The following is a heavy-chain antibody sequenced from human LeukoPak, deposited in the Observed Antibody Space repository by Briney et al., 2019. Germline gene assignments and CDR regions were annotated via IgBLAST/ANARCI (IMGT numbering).Heavy chain of an antibody. CDR2: ISKDGSTS. D-gene: IGHD3-22*01. CDR3: ARDYYMGIVDQ. Sequence: PGGSLRLSCAASGFTFSSYSMNWVRQGPGKGLEWVSVISKDGSTSIYADSVRGRLTISRDNAKNTLYLQMNSLRVEDTSVYYCARDYYMGIVDQWGQGTRVTVSS. J-gene: IGHJ5*02. CDR1: GFTFSSYS. V-gene: IGHV3-74*01.